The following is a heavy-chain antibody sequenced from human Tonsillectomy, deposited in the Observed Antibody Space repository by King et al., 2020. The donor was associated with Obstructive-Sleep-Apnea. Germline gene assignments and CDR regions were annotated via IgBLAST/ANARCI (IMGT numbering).Heavy chain of an antibody. CDR1: GYTLTELS. V-gene: IGHV1-24*01. CDR3: VTEYYFRSGTSDY. Sequence: QLVQSGAEVKKPGASVKVSCKASGYTLTELSIHWVRQAPGKGLEWMGGFDPEEGETINAQKFQGRVTMTEDTSTDTAYMELSSLRSEDTAVYYCVTEYYFRSGTSDYWGQGTLVTVSS. CDR2: FDPEEGET. J-gene: IGHJ4*02. D-gene: IGHD3-10*01.